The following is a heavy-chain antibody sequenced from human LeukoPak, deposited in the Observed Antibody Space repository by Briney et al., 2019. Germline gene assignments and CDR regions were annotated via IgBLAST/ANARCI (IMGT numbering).Heavy chain of an antibody. CDR3: ARWHNYCSSTSCYKKGPYYFDY. Sequence: GGSLRLSCAASGFTFSSYGMHWVRQAPGKGLEWVAVISYDGSNKYYADSVKGRFTISRDNSKNTLYLQMNSLRAEDTAVYYCARWHNYCSSTSCYKKGPYYFDYWGQGTLVTVSS. J-gene: IGHJ4*02. CDR2: ISYDGSNK. CDR1: GFTFSSYG. V-gene: IGHV3-30*03. D-gene: IGHD2-2*02.